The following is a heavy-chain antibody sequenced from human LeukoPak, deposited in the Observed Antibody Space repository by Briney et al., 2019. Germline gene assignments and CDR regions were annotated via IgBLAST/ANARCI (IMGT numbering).Heavy chain of an antibody. D-gene: IGHD3-10*01. CDR1: GFTVSSNY. CDR3: AKETMVRGVISSHFDY. V-gene: IGHV3-53*01. Sequence: GGSLRLSCAASGFTVSSNYMSWVRQAPGKGLEWVSVIYSGGSTYYADSVKGRFTISRDNSKNTLYLQMNSLRAEDTAVYYCAKETMVRGVISSHFDYWGQGTLVTVSS. J-gene: IGHJ4*02. CDR2: IYSGGST.